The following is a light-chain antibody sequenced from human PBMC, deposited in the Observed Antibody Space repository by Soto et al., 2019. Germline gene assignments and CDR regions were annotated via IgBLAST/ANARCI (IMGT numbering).Light chain of an antibody. V-gene: IGKV1-39*01. CDR3: QQSYSTPST. J-gene: IGKJ4*01. Sequence: DIRRTQSHSTLSASLRDRVTITCRASQSISRWLAWYQQAPGKAPRLLVHDASSLQSGVPSRFSGRGSGTDFTLTISSLQPEDFATYYYQQSYSTPSTFGGGTKVDIK. CDR2: DAS. CDR1: QSISRW.